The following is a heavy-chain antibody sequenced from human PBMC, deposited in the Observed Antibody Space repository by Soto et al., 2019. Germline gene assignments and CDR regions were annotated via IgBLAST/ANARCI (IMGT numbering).Heavy chain of an antibody. J-gene: IGHJ5*02. CDR2: IYHSGST. Sequence: SETLSLTCAVSGGSISSSNWWSWVRQPPGKGLEWIGEIYHSGSTNYNPSLKSRVTISVDKSKNQFSLKLSSVTAADTAVYYCARDQRDFWSGYYIYNWFDPWGQGTLVTVSS. CDR1: GGSISSSNW. V-gene: IGHV4-4*02. CDR3: ARDQRDFWSGYYIYNWFDP. D-gene: IGHD3-3*01.